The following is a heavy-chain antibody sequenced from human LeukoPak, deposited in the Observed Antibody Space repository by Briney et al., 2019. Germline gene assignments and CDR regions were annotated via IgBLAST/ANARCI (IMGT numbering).Heavy chain of an antibody. Sequence: GGSLRLSCAASGFTFSSYAMHWVRQAPGKGLEWVAVISYDGSNKYYADSVKGRFTISRDNSKNTLYLQMNSLRAEDTAVYYCAREEMADAFDIWGRGTMVTVSS. D-gene: IGHD5-24*01. CDR1: GFTFSSYA. CDR3: AREEMADAFDI. J-gene: IGHJ3*02. CDR2: ISYDGSNK. V-gene: IGHV3-30*01.